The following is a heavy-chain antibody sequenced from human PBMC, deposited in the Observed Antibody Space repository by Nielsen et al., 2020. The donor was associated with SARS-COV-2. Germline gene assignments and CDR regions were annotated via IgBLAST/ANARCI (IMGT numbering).Heavy chain of an antibody. J-gene: IGHJ5*02. CDR3: AVGNDDYGDYVGWFDP. D-gene: IGHD4-17*01. CDR1: GYTFTSYG. CDR2: ISAYKGNT. V-gene: IGHV1-18*01. Sequence: ASVKVSCKASGYTFTSYGISWVRQAAGQGLEGMGWISAYKGNTNYAQKLQGRVTMTTDTSTSTAYMELRSLRSDDTAVYYCAVGNDDYGDYVGWFDPWGQGTLVTVSS.